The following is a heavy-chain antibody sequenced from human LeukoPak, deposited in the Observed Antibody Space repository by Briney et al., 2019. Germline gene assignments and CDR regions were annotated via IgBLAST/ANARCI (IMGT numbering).Heavy chain of an antibody. V-gene: IGHV4-59*08. CDR2: IYYSGST. CDR1: GGSISSYY. CDR3: ARQGGGFWYFDL. D-gene: IGHD6-25*01. Sequence: PSETLSLTCTVSGGSISSYYWSWIRQPPGKGLEWIGHIYYSGSTNYNSSLKSRVTISVDTSKNQFSLKVSSVTAADTAVYYCARQGGGFWYFDLWGRGTLVTVSS. J-gene: IGHJ2*01.